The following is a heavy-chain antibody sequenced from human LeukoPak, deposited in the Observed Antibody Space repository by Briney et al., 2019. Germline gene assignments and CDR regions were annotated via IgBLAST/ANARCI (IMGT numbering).Heavy chain of an antibody. J-gene: IGHJ5*02. D-gene: IGHD6-13*01. Sequence: GGSLRLSCAASGFTFSDYYMSWIRQAPGKGLEWVSYISSSGSTIYYADSVKGRFTISRDNSKNTLYLQMNSLRAEDTAVYYCAKWHSSSGYNWFDPWGQGTLVTVSS. CDR1: GFTFSDYY. CDR2: ISSSGSTI. V-gene: IGHV3-11*01. CDR3: AKWHSSSGYNWFDP.